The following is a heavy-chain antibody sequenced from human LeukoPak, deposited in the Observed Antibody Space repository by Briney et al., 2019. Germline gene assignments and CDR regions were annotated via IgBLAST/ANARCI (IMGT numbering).Heavy chain of an antibody. D-gene: IGHD6-13*01. CDR2: ISGSGGST. CDR3: VKDGSSSPYSWYYFDY. V-gene: IGHV3-23*01. Sequence: GGSLRLSCAASGFTFSTYAMNWVRQASGKGLEWVSTISGSGGSTYYADSVKGRFTISRDNSKNTLYLQMSSLRAEDTAVYYCVKDGSSSPYSWYYFDYWGQGTLVTVSS. CDR1: GFTFSTYA. J-gene: IGHJ4*02.